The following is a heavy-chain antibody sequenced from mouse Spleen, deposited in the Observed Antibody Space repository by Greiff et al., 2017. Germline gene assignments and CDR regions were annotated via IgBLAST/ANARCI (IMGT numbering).Heavy chain of an antibody. CDR2: INPNNGGT. D-gene: IGHD2-3*01. CDR3: ARSGPSVGLLRGDFDY. CDR1: GYTFTDYN. J-gene: IGHJ2*01. Sequence: EVQLQESGPELVKPGASVKMSCKASGYTFTDYNMHWVKQSHGKSLEWIGYINPNNGGTSYNQKFKGKATLTVNKSSSTAYMELRSLTSEDSAVYYCARSGPSVGLLRGDFDYWGQGTTLTVSS. V-gene: IGHV1-22*01.